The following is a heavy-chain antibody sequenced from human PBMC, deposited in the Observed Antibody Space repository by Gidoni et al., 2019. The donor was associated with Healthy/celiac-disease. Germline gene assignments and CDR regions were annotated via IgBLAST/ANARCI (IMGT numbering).Heavy chain of an antibody. Sequence: QLQLQESGPGLVKPSESLSLTCTVSGGSISSSSYYWGWIRQPPGKGLEWIGSIYYSGSTYYNPSLKSRVTISVDTSKNQFSLKLSSVTAADTAVYYCARLRGHDFWSGSSDYWGQGTLVTVSS. CDR1: GGSISSSSYY. D-gene: IGHD3-3*01. J-gene: IGHJ4*02. V-gene: IGHV4-39*01. CDR2: IYYSGST. CDR3: ARLRGHDFWSGSSDY.